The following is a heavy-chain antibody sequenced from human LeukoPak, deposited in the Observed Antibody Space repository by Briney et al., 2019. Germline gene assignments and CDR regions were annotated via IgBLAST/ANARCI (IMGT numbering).Heavy chain of an antibody. Sequence: GGSLRLSCAASGFTFRNYGMHWVRLAPGKGLEWVASIRYDGSIKYYVDSVKGRFTVSRDNSKNTLYLQMNSLRAEDTAIYYCAKDVNVGGDYFDYWGQGTLVTVSS. J-gene: IGHJ4*02. CDR1: GFTFRNYG. V-gene: IGHV3-30*02. CDR2: IRYDGSIK. D-gene: IGHD3-10*01. CDR3: AKDVNVGGDYFDY.